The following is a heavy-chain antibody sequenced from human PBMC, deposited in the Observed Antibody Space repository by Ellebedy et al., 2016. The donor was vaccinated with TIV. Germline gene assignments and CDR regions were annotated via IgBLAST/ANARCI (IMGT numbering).Heavy chain of an antibody. J-gene: IGHJ4*02. V-gene: IGHV3-23*01. Sequence: GGSLRPSCAASGFTFSSFAMHWVRQAPGKGLEWLSVISSDGSNTYHADSVKGRFTITRDNSKNTLYLQMNRLRTEDTAVYFCAKGSSSGFTYDRVGFEYWGQGALVTVSS. CDR1: GFTFSSFA. D-gene: IGHD3-22*01. CDR2: ISSDGSNT. CDR3: AKGSSSGFTYDRVGFEY.